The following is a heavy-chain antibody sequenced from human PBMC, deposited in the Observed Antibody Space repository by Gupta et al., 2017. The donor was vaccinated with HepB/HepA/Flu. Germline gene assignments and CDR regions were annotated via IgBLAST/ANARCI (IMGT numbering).Heavy chain of an antibody. D-gene: IGHD2-15*01. CDR3: ARDDCSGGSCYSPLY. Sequence: QVQLQESGPGLVKPSETLSLTCTVSGGSISSYYWSWIRQPGKGLEWIGYIYYSGSTNYNPSLKSRVTISVDTSKNQFSLKLSSVTAADTAVYYCARDDCSGGSCYSPLYWGQGTLVTVSS. J-gene: IGHJ4*02. CDR1: GGSISSYY. V-gene: IGHV4-59*01. CDR2: IYYSGST.